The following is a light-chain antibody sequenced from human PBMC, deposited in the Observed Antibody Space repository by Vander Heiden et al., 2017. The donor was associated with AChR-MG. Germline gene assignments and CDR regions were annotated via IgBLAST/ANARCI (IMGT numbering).Light chain of an antibody. CDR2: DAS. Sequence: DIQMTQSPSSLSASVGDRVTITCPASQDISNYLNWYQQKPGKAPKLLIYDASNLETGVPSRFSGSGSGTDFTFTISSLQPEDIATYYCQQYGNPPLMYTFGQGTKLEIK. J-gene: IGKJ2*01. CDR3: QQYGNPPLMYT. V-gene: IGKV1-33*01. CDR1: QDISNY.